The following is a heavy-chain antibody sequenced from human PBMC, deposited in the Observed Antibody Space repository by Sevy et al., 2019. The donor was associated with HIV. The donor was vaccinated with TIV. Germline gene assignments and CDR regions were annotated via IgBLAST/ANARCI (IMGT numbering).Heavy chain of an antibody. J-gene: IGHJ6*02. V-gene: IGHV3-30*18. D-gene: IGHD2-2*01. CDR1: GYIFSSYG. Sequence: GGSLRLSCAASGYIFSSYGIHWVRQAPGKGLEWVAFLSYDERNKYYADSVKGRFTISGDGSKNTFYLQMNNLRADDTAVYYCAKDRDVLLVPSTMRDEYPGYGMDVWGQGTTVTVSS. CDR3: AKDRDVLLVPSTMRDEYPGYGMDV. CDR2: LSYDERNK.